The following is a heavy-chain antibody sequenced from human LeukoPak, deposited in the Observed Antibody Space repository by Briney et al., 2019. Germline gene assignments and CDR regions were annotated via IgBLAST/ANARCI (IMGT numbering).Heavy chain of an antibody. V-gene: IGHV4-30-4*01. CDR1: GGSISSGDYY. J-gene: IGHJ5*02. D-gene: IGHD6-13*01. CDR2: IYYSGST. CDR3: VRDGPYSSSWFDP. Sequence: SQTLSLTCTVSGGSISSGDYYWSWIRQPPGKGLEWIGYIYYSGSTYYNPSLKSRVTISVDTSKNQFSLKLSSVTAADTAVYYCVRDGPYSSSWFDPWGQGTLVTVSS.